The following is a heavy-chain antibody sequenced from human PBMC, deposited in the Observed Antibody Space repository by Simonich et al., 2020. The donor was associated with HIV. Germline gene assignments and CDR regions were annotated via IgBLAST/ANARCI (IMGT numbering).Heavy chain of an antibody. Sequence: GGSLRLSCAASGFTFSTYWMTWVRQAPGKGLEWVANINQDGSERYYVDSVKGHITISRDNAKNSVYLQMNSLRAEDTAVYYCARYLGYSMNYFDYWGQGTLVTVSS. D-gene: IGHD5-12*01. CDR3: ARYLGYSMNYFDY. CDR1: GFTFSTYW. CDR2: INQDGSER. V-gene: IGHV3-7*01. J-gene: IGHJ4*02.